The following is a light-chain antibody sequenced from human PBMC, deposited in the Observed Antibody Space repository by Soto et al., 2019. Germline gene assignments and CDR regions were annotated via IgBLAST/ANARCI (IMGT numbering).Light chain of an antibody. CDR1: EMLYNF. Sequence: DIVLTHAPATLSLSPVERATLSFSSSEMLYNFLAWYQLRPGQVPRLLISDAFNRATGVPARFSGSGSGTDFTLTIDNVEPEDSALYFCQQRSNWPPALTFGGGTKVDIK. J-gene: IGKJ4*01. V-gene: IGKV3-11*01. CDR3: QQRSNWPPALT. CDR2: DAF.